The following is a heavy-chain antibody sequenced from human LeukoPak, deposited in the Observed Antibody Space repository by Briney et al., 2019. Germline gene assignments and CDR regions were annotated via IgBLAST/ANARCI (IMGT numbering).Heavy chain of an antibody. J-gene: IGHJ4*02. Sequence: RPGGSLRLSCEASGLTFSRDWMGWVRQAPGKGLEWVSYISSSGSIIYNADSVKGRFTISRDNSKNTLYLQMNSLRADDTAVYYCAKDTPLCYFDYWGQGTLVTVSS. CDR3: AKDTPLCYFDY. CDR2: ISSSGSII. V-gene: IGHV3-48*01. CDR1: GLTFSRDW. D-gene: IGHD3-16*01.